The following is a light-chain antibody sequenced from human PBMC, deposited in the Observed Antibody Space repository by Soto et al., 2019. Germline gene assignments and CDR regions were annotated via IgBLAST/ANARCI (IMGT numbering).Light chain of an antibody. J-gene: IGKJ1*01. V-gene: IGKV3-15*01. Sequence: EIVMTQSPATLSVSPGERATISCRASQSVSSNLAWYQQKPGQAPRLLIYGASTRVTGIPARFSGSGSGTEFTLTISSLQSEDFAVYYCQQYNNWPRTFGQGTKVEIK. CDR3: QQYNNWPRT. CDR2: GAS. CDR1: QSVSSN.